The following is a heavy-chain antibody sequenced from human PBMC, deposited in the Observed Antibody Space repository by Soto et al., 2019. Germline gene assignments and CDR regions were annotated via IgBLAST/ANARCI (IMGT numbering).Heavy chain of an antibody. V-gene: IGHV3-33*01. D-gene: IGHD6-19*01. Sequence: QVQLVESGGGVVQPGRSLRLSCAASGFTFSSYGMHWVRQAPGKGLEWVAVIWYDGSNKYYADSVKGRFTISRDNSKNPLYLQMNSLRAEDTAVYYCARDRFTSSGFDYWGQGTLVTVSS. CDR1: GFTFSSYG. J-gene: IGHJ4*02. CDR2: IWYDGSNK. CDR3: ARDRFTSSGFDY.